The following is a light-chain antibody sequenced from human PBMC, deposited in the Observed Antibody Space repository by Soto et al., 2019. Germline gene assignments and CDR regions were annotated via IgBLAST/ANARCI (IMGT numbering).Light chain of an antibody. CDR1: QSVSSN. Sequence: EIVMTQSPATLSVSPGERATLSCRASQSVSSNLAWYQQKPGQAPRLLIYGASTRATGIPARFSGSGSGTDFSLTIRRLEPDDFAVYYCQQYGSSSWTFGQGTKV. V-gene: IGKV3-15*01. J-gene: IGKJ1*01. CDR2: GAS. CDR3: QQYGSSSWT.